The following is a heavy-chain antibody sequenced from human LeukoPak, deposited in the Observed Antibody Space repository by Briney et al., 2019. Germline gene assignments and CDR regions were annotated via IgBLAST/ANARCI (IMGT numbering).Heavy chain of an antibody. CDR2: IYYSGST. D-gene: IGHD3-10*01. J-gene: IGHJ4*02. CDR3: ARAYYYGSGSYDY. CDR1: GGSISSYY. V-gene: IGHV4-59*08. Sequence: SETLSLTCTVSGGSISSYYWSWIRQPPGKGLEWIGYIYYSGSTNYNPSLKSRVTISVDTSKNQFSLKLSSVTAADTAVYYCARAYYYGSGSYDYWGQGTLVTVSS.